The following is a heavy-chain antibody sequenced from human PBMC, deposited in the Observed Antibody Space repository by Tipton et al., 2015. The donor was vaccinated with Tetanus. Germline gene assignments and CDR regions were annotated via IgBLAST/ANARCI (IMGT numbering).Heavy chain of an antibody. CDR1: GFTLSDFA. Sequence: SLRLSCSVSGFTLSDFAMHWVRQAPGKGLEWVSAIGANGRSTYYAGSVKGRFATYRDNSNNTLYLRMNSLRAEDTAVYYCAKMRSFSSTWYFDYWGQGTLVTVSS. CDR2: IGANGRST. CDR3: AKMRSFSSTWYFDY. J-gene: IGHJ4*02. V-gene: IGHV3-23*01. D-gene: IGHD6-13*01.